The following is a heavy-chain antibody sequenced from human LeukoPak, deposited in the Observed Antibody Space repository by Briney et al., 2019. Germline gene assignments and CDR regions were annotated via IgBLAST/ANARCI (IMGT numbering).Heavy chain of an antibody. CDR3: ARASRYDYVWGSYRAEESYFDY. CDR2: ISDNGGST. V-gene: IGHV3-23*01. D-gene: IGHD3-16*02. CDR1: GFTFSSYG. Sequence: GSLRLSCAASGFTFSSYGMSWVRQAPGKGLEWVSTISDNGGSTPYADSVKGRFTISRDNAKNSLYLQMNSLRAEDTAVYYCARASRYDYVWGSYRAEESYFDYWGQGTLVTVSS. J-gene: IGHJ4*02.